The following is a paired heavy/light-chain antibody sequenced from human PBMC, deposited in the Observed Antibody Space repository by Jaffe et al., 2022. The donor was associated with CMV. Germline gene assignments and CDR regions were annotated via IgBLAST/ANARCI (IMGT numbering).Light chain of an antibody. V-gene: IGKV3-15*01. CDR1: QSLSRN. Sequence: EIVMTQSPATLSVSPGERATLSCRASQSLSRNLAWFQQKPGQAPRLLIYGASTRATGIPARFSGSGSGTEFTLTISSLQSEDFAVYYCQQYNDWLPYTFGQGTKVEIK. J-gene: IGKJ2*01. CDR2: GAS. CDR3: QQYNDWLPYT.
Heavy chain of an antibody. J-gene: IGHJ4*02. CDR3: VRHSWLVYYFDY. D-gene: IGHD6-19*01. V-gene: IGHV4-59*01. Sequence: QVQLQESGPGLVKPSETLSLTCTVSGGPIENEYWSWIRQPPGKGLEWIGYIYHNANSSNPSLKSRVTISEDASKRQVYLKLSSVTVADTAVYYCVRHSWLVYYFDYWGPGILVTVSS. CDR1: GGPIENEY. CDR2: IYHNANS.